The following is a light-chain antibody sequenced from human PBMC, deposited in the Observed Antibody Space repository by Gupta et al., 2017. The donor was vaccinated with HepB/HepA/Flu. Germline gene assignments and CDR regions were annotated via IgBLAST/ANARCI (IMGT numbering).Light chain of an antibody. V-gene: IGKV3-20*01. CDR2: SAS. CDR3: QPRGRSMLI. J-gene: IGKJ1*01. Sequence: EIVLTQSPGTLSLSPGERATLSCRASQSVASYSLAWYQQTPGQAPRLLIYSASKRATGTPDRFSGRGSGTDFTLTISRLYPEDFAMYYCQPRGRSMLIFGQGTKVEIK. CDR1: QSVASYS.